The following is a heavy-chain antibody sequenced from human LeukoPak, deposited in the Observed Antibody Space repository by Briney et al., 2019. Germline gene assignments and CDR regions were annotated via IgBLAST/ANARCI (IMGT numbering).Heavy chain of an antibody. D-gene: IGHD3-10*01. CDR3: ARSEYYYGSGSKRHKGGWFDP. CDR2: IIPIFGTA. Sequence: SVKVSCKASRGTFSNYAISWVRQAPGQGLEWMGGIIPIFGTANFAQKFQGGVTITADKSTSTAYMELSSLRSEDTAVYYCARSEYYYGSGSKRHKGGWFDPWGQGTLVTVFS. CDR1: RGTFSNYA. V-gene: IGHV1-69*06. J-gene: IGHJ5*02.